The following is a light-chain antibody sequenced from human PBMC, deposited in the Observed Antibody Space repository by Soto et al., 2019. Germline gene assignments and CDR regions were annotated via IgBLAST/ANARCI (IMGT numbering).Light chain of an antibody. J-gene: IGKJ1*01. CDR3: QQYNDWPPT. V-gene: IGKV3-15*01. CDR2: AAS. CDR1: QSVRSN. Sequence: EIVMTQSPATLSVSPGXRATLSCRASQSVRSNVAWYQQKPGQAPRLLIYAASTRATGIPVRFSGSGSGTEFTLTISSLQSEDFAVYYCQQYNDWPPTFGQGTKVDIK.